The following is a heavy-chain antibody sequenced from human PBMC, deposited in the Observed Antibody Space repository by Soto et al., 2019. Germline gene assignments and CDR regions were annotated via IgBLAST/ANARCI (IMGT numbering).Heavy chain of an antibody. CDR3: ARRESLWE. CDR2: ISIHNRNT. J-gene: IGHJ4*02. D-gene: IGHD1-26*01. Sequence: QVQLVQSGTEVKKPGASVKVSCKASGYSFPSYGISWVRQAPGQGLEWMGWISIHNRNTYYAEKFQGRVPMTADTATTTAHLELRSLRSDDTAVYYCARRESLWEWRQGALGTVAS. V-gene: IGHV1-18*01. CDR1: GYSFPSYG.